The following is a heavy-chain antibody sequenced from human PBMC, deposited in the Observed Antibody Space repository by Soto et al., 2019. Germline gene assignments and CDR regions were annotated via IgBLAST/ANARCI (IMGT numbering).Heavy chain of an antibody. CDR2: IYYSGST. CDR1: GGSVSSGSYY. V-gene: IGHV4-61*01. J-gene: IGHJ4*02. Sequence: QVQLQESGPGLVKPSETLSLTCTVSGGSVSSGSYYWSWIRQPPGKGLEWIGYIYYSGSTNYNPSLKSRVTISVDTSKNQFSLKLSSVTAADTAVYYCARVLGAALVFDYWGQGTLVTVSS. D-gene: IGHD6-13*01. CDR3: ARVLGAALVFDY.